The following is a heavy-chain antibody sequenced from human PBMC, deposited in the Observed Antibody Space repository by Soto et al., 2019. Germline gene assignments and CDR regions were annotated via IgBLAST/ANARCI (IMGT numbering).Heavy chain of an antibody. CDR1: GGSISSSNW. J-gene: IGHJ4*02. CDR2: IYHSGSS. CDR3: ARVAGSSDWPKMDY. D-gene: IGHD6-19*01. V-gene: IGHV4-4*02. Sequence: QVQLQESGPGLVKPSGTLSLTCAVSGGSISSSNWWSWVRQPPGKGLEWIGEIYHSGSSNYNPSLKSRDTISVDKSKNQFSLKLSSVTAADTAMYYCARVAGSSDWPKMDYWGQGTLVTVSS.